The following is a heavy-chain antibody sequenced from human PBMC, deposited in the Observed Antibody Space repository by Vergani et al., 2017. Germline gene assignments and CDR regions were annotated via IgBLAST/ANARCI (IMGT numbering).Heavy chain of an antibody. V-gene: IGHV3-9*01. D-gene: IGHD3-3*01. CDR2: ISWNSGSI. Sequence: EVQLVESGGGLVQPGRSLRLSCAASGFTFDDYAMHWVRQAPGKGLEWVSGISWNSGSIGYADSVKGRFTISRDNAKNSLYLQMNSLRAEDTALYYCAKDIVNRAEGLVTLIDYWGQGTLVTVSS. CDR1: GFTFDDYA. CDR3: AKDIVNRAEGLVTLIDY. J-gene: IGHJ4*02.